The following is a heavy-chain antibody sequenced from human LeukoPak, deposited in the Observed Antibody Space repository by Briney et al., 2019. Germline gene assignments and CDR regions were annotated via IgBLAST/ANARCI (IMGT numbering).Heavy chain of an antibody. J-gene: IGHJ4*02. CDR1: GYTFTSYG. Sequence: ASVKVSCKASGYTFTSYGISWVRQAPGQGLEWMGWISAYNGNTNYAQKLQGRVTMTTDTSTSTAYMELRSLRSDDTAVYYCARAHSYGSGSYYPRVPDYWGQGTLVTASS. V-gene: IGHV1-18*01. D-gene: IGHD3-10*01. CDR2: ISAYNGNT. CDR3: ARAHSYGSGSYYPRVPDY.